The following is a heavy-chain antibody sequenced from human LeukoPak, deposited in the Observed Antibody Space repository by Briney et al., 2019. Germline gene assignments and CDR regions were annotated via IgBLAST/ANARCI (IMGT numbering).Heavy chain of an antibody. V-gene: IGHV1-2*02. D-gene: IGHD3-10*01. CDR3: ARAHRSRITMVRGVPGAFDI. J-gene: IGHJ3*02. Sequence: ASVKVSCKASGYTFTGYYMHWVRQAPGQGLEWMGWINPNSGGTNYAQKFQGRVTMTRDTSISTAYMELSRLRSDDTAVYYCARAHRSRITMVRGVPGAFDIWSQGTMVTVSS. CDR2: INPNSGGT. CDR1: GYTFTGYY.